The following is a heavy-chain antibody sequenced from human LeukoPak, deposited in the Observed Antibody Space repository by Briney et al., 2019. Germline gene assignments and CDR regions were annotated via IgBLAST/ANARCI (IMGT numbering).Heavy chain of an antibody. CDR3: ARRPPNGGSYNGPSGLDY. CDR2: INHSESS. V-gene: IGHV4-34*01. D-gene: IGHD2-8*01. J-gene: IGHJ4*02. CDR1: GESFSGFY. Sequence: PSETLSLTCAVYGESFSGFYWSWIRQSPGKGLEWIGEINHSESSNYNPSLKSRVIISVDTSKNRFSLKLRSVTAADTAVYYCARRPPNGGSYNGPSGLDYWGQGTLVTVSS.